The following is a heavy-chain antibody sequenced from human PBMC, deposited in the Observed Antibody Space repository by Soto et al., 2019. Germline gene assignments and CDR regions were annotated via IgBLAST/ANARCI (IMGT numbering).Heavy chain of an antibody. D-gene: IGHD6-19*01. CDR3: ARHGSDWLRSFDY. J-gene: IGHJ4*02. V-gene: IGHV4-39*01. CDR2: IYYSGST. CDR1: GGSISSSSYY. Sequence: PSETLSLTCTVSGGSISSSSYYWGWIRQPPGKWLEWIGSIYYSGSTYYNPSLKSRVTISVDTSKNQFSLKLSSVTAADTAVYYCARHGSDWLRSFDYWGQGTLVTVSS.